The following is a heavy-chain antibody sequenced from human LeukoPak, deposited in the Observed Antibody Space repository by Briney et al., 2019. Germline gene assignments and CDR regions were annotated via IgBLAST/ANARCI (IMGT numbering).Heavy chain of an antibody. J-gene: IGHJ4*02. CDR3: ARGAVSPDCNGGSCYTFDY. CDR2: MNPDSGNA. Sequence: ASVKVSCKASGYMFTSDINWMRQAPGQGLEWMGWMNPDSGNAEYAQKFQGRVTMTRDNSISTAYMELRSLRSEDTAVYYCARGAVSPDCNGGSCYTFDYLGQGTLVTVSS. D-gene: IGHD2-15*01. V-gene: IGHV1-8*01. CDR1: GYMFTSD.